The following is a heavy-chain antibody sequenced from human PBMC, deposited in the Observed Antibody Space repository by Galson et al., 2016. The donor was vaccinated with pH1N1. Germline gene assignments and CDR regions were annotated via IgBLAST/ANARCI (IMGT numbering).Heavy chain of an antibody. CDR3: ARQYDFGDYRGDAFDI. V-gene: IGHV5-51*03. Sequence: SGAEVKKPGESLKISCKASGYSFTRYWIAWVRQVPGKGLEWVGVVNPGGSTIRYSPPFQGRVTISSDKSINTAYLQWISLKASDTATYYCARQYDFGDYRGDAFDIWGQGTMVIVSS. J-gene: IGHJ3*02. CDR1: GYSFTRYW. CDR2: VNPGGSTI. D-gene: IGHD4-17*01.